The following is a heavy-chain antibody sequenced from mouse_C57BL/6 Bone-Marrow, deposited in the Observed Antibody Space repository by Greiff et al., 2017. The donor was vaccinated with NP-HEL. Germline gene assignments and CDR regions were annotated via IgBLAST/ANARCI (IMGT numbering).Heavy chain of an antibody. CDR1: GYAFTNYL. D-gene: IGHD2-2*01. Sequence: VKLQESGAELVRPGTSVKVSCKASGYAFTNYLIEWVKQRPGQGLEWIGVINPGSGGTNYNEKFKGKATLTADKSSSTAYMQLSILTSDDFAVYFCAIWLRRAVYYAMDYWGQGTSVTVSS. CDR3: AIWLRRAVYYAMDY. V-gene: IGHV1-54*01. J-gene: IGHJ4*01. CDR2: INPGSGGT.